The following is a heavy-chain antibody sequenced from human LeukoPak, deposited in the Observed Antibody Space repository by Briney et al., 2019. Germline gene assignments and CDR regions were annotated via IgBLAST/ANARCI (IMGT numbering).Heavy chain of an antibody. J-gene: IGHJ4*02. D-gene: IGHD1-1*01. CDR1: GYSIGSGYF. Sequence: PSETLSLTCTVSGYSIGSGYFWGWIRQPPGKGLEWIGAIYYSGSTYYNPSLRSRVTISVDTSKNQFSLKLSSVSAADTAVYYCARASHWNQLHYFDYWGQGTLVTVSS. CDR3: ARASHWNQLHYFDY. CDR2: IYYSGST. V-gene: IGHV4-38-2*02.